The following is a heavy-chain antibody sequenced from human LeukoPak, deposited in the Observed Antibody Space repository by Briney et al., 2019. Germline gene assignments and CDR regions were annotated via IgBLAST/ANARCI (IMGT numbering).Heavy chain of an antibody. J-gene: IGHJ5*02. D-gene: IGHD3-10*01. V-gene: IGHV1-18*01. Sequence: GAPVKVSCEASGYTFTSYGISWVRQAPGQGLERMGWISAYNGNTNYAQKLQGRVTMTTDTSTSTAYMELRSLRSDDTAVYYCARDSNYYGSASGPWGQGTLVTVSS. CDR3: ARDSNYYGSASGP. CDR1: GYTFTSYG. CDR2: ISAYNGNT.